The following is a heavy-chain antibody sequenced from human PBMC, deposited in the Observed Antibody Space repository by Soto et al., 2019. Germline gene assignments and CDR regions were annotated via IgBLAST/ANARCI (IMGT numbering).Heavy chain of an antibody. D-gene: IGHD2-15*01. V-gene: IGHV3-23*01. CDR1: VFIFSNYA. J-gene: IGHJ4*02. CDR2: ISGSGADT. Sequence: VGSLRLSCAPSVFIFSNYAMSCVRDSRGKGLEWVSAISGSGADTYYTESVKGRFTISRDNFKNTLYLQMNSLRAEDTAVYYCAKGPGRGGGSVFEYLGQRTLVTVSS. CDR3: AKGPGRGGGSVFEY.